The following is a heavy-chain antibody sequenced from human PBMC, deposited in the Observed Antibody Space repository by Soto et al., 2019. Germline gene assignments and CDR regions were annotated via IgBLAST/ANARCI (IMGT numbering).Heavy chain of an antibody. V-gene: IGHV2-26*01. Sequence: QVTLKESGPVLVKATETLTLTCTVSGFSLSNGKMGVAWIRQPPGKALEWLAHIFSNDEKSHSTYLKSRLSISKDTSKSQVVLTLTHVDPVETATYFCARIQTEYGTLFDNWGQGFLVTVSS. D-gene: IGHD1-26*01. J-gene: IGHJ4*02. CDR2: IFSNDEK. CDR1: GFSLSNGKMG. CDR3: ARIQTEYGTLFDN.